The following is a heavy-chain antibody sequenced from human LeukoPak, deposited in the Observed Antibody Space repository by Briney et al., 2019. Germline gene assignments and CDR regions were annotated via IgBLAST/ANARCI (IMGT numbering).Heavy chain of an antibody. Sequence: SQTLSLTCTVSGGSVSSGTYYWSWIRQHPGKGLEWIGFIYYSGSTFYNPSLKRRVTISVDPSKNQFSLKLSSVTAAGTAVYYCARVTAVVTQPGDYWGQGTLVTVSS. V-gene: IGHV4-31*03. CDR2: IYYSGST. J-gene: IGHJ4*02. CDR1: GGSVSSGTYY. D-gene: IGHD4-23*01. CDR3: ARVTAVVTQPGDY.